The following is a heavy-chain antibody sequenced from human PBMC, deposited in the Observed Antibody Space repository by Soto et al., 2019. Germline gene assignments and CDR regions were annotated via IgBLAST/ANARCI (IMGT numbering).Heavy chain of an antibody. Sequence: PGGSLRLSCTASGFTFGDYAMSWVRQAPGKGLEWVGFIRSKAYGGTTEYAASVKGRFTISRDDSKSIAYLQVNSLKTEDTAVYYCSRALFPYYYGSSGYYYDYWGQGTLVTVSS. CDR3: SRALFPYYYGSSGYYYDY. V-gene: IGHV3-49*04. D-gene: IGHD3-22*01. CDR2: IRSKAYGGTT. J-gene: IGHJ4*02. CDR1: GFTFGDYA.